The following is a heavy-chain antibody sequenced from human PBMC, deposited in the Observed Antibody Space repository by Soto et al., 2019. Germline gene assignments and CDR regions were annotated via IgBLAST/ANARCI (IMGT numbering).Heavy chain of an antibody. D-gene: IGHD3-3*01. CDR2: MNPNSGNT. CDR3: ARGPYYDFWSAPRGVFDI. J-gene: IGHJ3*02. V-gene: IGHV1-8*01. CDR1: GYTFTSYD. Sequence: ASVKVSCKASGYTFTSYDINWVRQATGQGLEWMGWMNPNSGNTGYAQKFQGRVTMTRNTSISTAYMELSSLRSEDTAVYYCARGPYYDFWSAPRGVFDIWGQGTMVTVSS.